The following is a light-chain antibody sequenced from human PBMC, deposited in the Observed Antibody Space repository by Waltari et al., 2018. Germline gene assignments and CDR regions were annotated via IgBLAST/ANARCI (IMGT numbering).Light chain of an antibody. Sequence: EIVLTQSPEFQSVTPEEKVTITCRASQSIGSRLHWYQQKPNQSPKLLIKDASQSISGVPSRFSGSGSGTDFTLTINSLEAEDAAVYYCHQIASLPRTFGPGTKVEIK. CDR2: DAS. CDR3: HQIASLPRT. J-gene: IGKJ1*01. CDR1: QSIGSR. V-gene: IGKV6D-21*02.